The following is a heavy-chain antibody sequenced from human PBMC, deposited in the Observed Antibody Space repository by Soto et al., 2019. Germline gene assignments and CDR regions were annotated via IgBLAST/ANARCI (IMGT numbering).Heavy chain of an antibody. V-gene: IGHV4-31*03. J-gene: IGHJ5*02. CDR3: AWARAYCGGDCYSWYCFDP. Sequence: SETLSLTCTVSSGSLSSIGKFWSWIRQNPGKGLEWIGYIYYSGSTYYNPSLKSRVTISGYTSKNQISLKLSSVSAADTAVYYCAWARAYCGGDCYSWYCFDPWGEVTLVTGSA. CDR1: SGSLSSIGKF. D-gene: IGHD2-21*02. CDR2: IYYSGST.